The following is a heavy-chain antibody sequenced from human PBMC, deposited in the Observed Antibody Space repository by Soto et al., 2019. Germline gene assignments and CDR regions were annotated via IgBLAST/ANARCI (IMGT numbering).Heavy chain of an antibody. Sequence: EVQLMESGGGLVQPGGSLRLSCAASGFNFGASWMAWVRQAPGKGLEWVADIKQAGSEKNYVDSVKGRVTISRDDAKNSLYLQMNSLRAEDTAVYYCARDPFYGDIDSWGLGTLVTVSS. CDR1: GFNFGASW. CDR2: IKQAGSEK. J-gene: IGHJ5*01. V-gene: IGHV3-7*01. CDR3: ARDPFYGDIDS. D-gene: IGHD3-10*01.